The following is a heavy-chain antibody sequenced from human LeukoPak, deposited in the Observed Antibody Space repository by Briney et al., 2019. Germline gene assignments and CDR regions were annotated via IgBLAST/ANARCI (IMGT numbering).Heavy chain of an antibody. CDR2: INPSSGYI. V-gene: IGHV3-21*06. CDR1: GFTFNVYS. CDR3: ARGGTTTGRYDS. Sequence: GGSLRLSCTASGFTFNVYSMNWVRQAPGKGLEWVSSINPSSGYIYYADSVRGRFTISRDNTKNSLYPEMNSLRAEDTAVYYCARGGTTTGRYDSWGQGVLVTVSS. J-gene: IGHJ4*02. D-gene: IGHD1/OR15-1a*01.